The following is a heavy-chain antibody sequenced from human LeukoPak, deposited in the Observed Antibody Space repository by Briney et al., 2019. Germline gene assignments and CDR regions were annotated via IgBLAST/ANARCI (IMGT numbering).Heavy chain of an antibody. CDR2: INHSGRT. V-gene: IGHV4-34*01. CDR1: GGSLSGSY. J-gene: IGHJ4*02. Sequence: SETLSLTCAVSGGSLSGSYCTWVRQSPREGLEWIGEINHSGRTNYNPSLQSRVTISLDTTRSQFSLILRSVTAADTAVYYCARDPCSSINCPLRFWGQGTLVTVSS. CDR3: ARDPCSSINCPLRF. D-gene: IGHD2-2*01.